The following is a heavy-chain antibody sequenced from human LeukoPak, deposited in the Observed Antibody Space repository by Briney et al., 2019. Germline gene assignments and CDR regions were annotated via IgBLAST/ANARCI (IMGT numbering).Heavy chain of an antibody. CDR2: TTSDETEK. CDR3: VRDVLFAVGDAFDI. V-gene: IGHV3-30*03. D-gene: IGHD3-10*02. Sequence: GGSLRLSCDASGFTFGSFWMSWVRQAPGKGLQWVSFTTSDETEKFYVESVKGRFTISRDNSRNTLYLQMNSLRSEDKGVYYCVRDVLFAVGDAFDIWGQGTMVTVSS. J-gene: IGHJ3*02. CDR1: GFTFGSFW.